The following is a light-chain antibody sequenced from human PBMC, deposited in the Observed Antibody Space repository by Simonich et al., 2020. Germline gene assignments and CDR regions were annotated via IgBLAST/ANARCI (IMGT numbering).Light chain of an antibody. CDR3: QSYDSSLSGSV. J-gene: IGLJ3*02. CDR1: SSNIGSNY. CDR2: RNN. V-gene: IGLV1-47*01. Sequence: QSVLTQPPSASGTPGQRVTISCSGSSSNIGSNYVYWYQQLPGTAPKLLIYRNNQPPSGVPDRFSGSKSGTSASLAITGLQAEDEAGYYCQSYDSSLSGSVFGGGTKLTVL.